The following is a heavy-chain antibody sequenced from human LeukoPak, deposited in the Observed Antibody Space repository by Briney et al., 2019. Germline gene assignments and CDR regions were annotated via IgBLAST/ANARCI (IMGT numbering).Heavy chain of an antibody. CDR2: IRSKGKNYAT. CDR3: SRLEDTSPIEVALDI. J-gene: IGHJ3*02. Sequence: GGSLRLSCAASGFTFSGSVMHWVRQAAGKGLEWVGRIRSKGKNYATAYAAWGKGRFTISRDDSKNIVYLHMDSLKTEDTALYYCSRLEDTSPIEVALDIWGQGTVVTVSS. CDR1: GFTFSGSV. V-gene: IGHV3-73*01. D-gene: IGHD2-2*01.